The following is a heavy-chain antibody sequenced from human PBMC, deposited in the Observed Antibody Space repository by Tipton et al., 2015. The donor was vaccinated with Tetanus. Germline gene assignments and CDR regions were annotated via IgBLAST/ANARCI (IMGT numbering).Heavy chain of an antibody. J-gene: IGHJ3*02. Sequence: TLSLTCTVSGGSISSYYWSWIRQPPGKGLEWIGYIYYSGSTYCNPSLKSRVTISVDTSKNQFSLKLSSVTAADTAVYYCASSLDTAMVDDAFDIWGQGTMVTVSS. CDR3: ASSLDTAMVDDAFDI. CDR2: IYYSGST. D-gene: IGHD5-18*01. V-gene: IGHV4-59*04. CDR1: GGSISSYY.